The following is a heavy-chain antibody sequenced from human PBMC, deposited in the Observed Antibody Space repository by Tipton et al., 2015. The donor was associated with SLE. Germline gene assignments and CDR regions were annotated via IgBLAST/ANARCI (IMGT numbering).Heavy chain of an antibody. J-gene: IGHJ1*01. V-gene: IGHV3-53*05. CDR2: IYSGGST. CDR3: AKDHGSGSYRAEYFQH. D-gene: IGHD1-26*01. Sequence: SLRLSCAASGFTVSSNYMSWVRQAPGKGLEWVSVIYSGGSTYYADSVKGRFTISRDNSKNTLYLQMNSLRAEDTAVYYCAKDHGSGSYRAEYFQHWGQGTLVTVSS. CDR1: GFTVSSNY.